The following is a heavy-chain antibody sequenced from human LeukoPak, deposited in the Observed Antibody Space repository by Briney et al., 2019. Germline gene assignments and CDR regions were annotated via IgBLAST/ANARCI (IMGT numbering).Heavy chain of an antibody. CDR1: GGTFSSYA. V-gene: IGHV1-69*13. CDR2: IIPIFGTA. Sequence: SVKVSCKASGGTFSSYAISWVRQAPGQGLEWMGGIIPIFGTANHAQKFQGRVTITADESTSTAYMELSSLRSEDTAVYYCASRVGATIIDRFDYWGQGTLVTVSS. CDR3: ASRVGATIIDRFDY. J-gene: IGHJ4*02. D-gene: IGHD1-26*01.